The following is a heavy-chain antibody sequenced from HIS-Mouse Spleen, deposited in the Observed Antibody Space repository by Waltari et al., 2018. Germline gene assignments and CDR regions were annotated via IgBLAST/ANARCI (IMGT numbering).Heavy chain of an antibody. D-gene: IGHD6-13*01. CDR1: GGSISSSSYY. V-gene: IGHV4-39*07. J-gene: IGHJ2*01. CDR2: MYYRGRT. CDR3: AREIPYSSSWYDWYFDL. Sequence: QLQLQESGPGLVKPSETLSLTCTVSGGSISSSSYYWGWIRQPPGKGLEWIGSMYYRGRTYDNPSLKSRVTISVDTSKNQFSLKLSAVTAADTAVYYCAREIPYSSSWYDWYFDLWGRGTLVTVSS.